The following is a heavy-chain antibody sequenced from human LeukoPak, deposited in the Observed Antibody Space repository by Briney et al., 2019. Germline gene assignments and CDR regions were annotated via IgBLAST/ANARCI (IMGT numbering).Heavy chain of an antibody. D-gene: IGHD3-10*02. CDR3: AELGITMIGGV. V-gene: IGHV3-7*01. Sequence: GGSLRLACAASGFTFSSYWMIWVRQAPGKVLEWVANIKQDGSEKYYVDSVKGRFTISRDNAKNSLYLQMNSLRAEDTAVYYCAELGITMIGGVWGKGTTVTISS. J-gene: IGHJ6*04. CDR2: IKQDGSEK. CDR1: GFTFSSYW.